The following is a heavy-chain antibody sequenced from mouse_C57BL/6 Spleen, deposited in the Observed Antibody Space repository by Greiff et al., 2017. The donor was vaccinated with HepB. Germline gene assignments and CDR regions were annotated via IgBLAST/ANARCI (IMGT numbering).Heavy chain of an antibody. CDR1: GYTFTSYW. CDR2: IHPNSGST. D-gene: IGHD1-1*01. CDR3: ARFYYGSSLYY. J-gene: IGHJ2*01. V-gene: IGHV1-64*01. Sequence: QVQLQQPGAELVKPGASVKLSCKASGYTFTSYWMHWVKQRPGQGLEWIGMIHPNSGSTNYNEKFKSKATLTVDKSSSTAYMQLSSLTSEDSAVYYCARFYYGSSLYYWGQGTTLTVSS.